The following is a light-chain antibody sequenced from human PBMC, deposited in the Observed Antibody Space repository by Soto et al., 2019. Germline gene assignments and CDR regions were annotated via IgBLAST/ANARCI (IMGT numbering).Light chain of an antibody. CDR1: QDMRSW. CDR3: QQANSFPPAT. V-gene: IGKV1-12*01. Sequence: DIQLTQSPSSVSASVGDRVTITCRASQDMRSWLAWYQQKPGKAPKLLVSTASNLENGVPSRFNGSGPGTDFTLTISSLQPEDFATYYCQQANSFPPATFGQGTRVEIK. CDR2: TAS. J-gene: IGKJ1*01.